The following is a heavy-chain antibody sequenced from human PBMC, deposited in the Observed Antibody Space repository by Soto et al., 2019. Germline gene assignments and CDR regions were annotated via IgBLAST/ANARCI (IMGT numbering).Heavy chain of an antibody. Sequence: QVQLKEWGPGLVKPSETLSLTCTVSGGSVSSGNHYWSWIRQPPGKGLEWVGYIYNTGSTNYNPSLKSRVTISVDMSTNPFCLKLRSVTTADTAVYYCARNILHSSASVYYYYGMDVWGRGTAVTVSS. CDR3: ARNILHSSASVYYYYGMDV. V-gene: IGHV4-61*01. D-gene: IGHD6-6*01. J-gene: IGHJ6*02. CDR1: GGSVSSGNHY. CDR2: IYNTGST.